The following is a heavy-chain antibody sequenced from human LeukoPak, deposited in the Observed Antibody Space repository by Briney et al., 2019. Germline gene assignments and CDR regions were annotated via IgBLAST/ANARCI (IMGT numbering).Heavy chain of an antibody. CDR1: GYTFTGYY. CDR2: INPNSGGT. Sequence: ASVKVSCKASGYTFTGYYMHWVRQAPGQGLEWMGRINPNSGGTNYAQKFQGRVTMTRDTSISTAYMELSRLRSDDTAVYYCARDRDYGDSSFDHWGQGTLVTVSS. CDR3: ARDRDYGDSSFDH. V-gene: IGHV1-2*06. J-gene: IGHJ5*02. D-gene: IGHD4-17*01.